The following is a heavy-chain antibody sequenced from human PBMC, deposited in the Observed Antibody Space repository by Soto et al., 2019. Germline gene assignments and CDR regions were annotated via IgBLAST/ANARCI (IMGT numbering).Heavy chain of an antibody. CDR3: AKPWVVHAHVLGNEKYYYYGMDV. CDR2: ISGSGGGT. V-gene: IGHV3-23*01. CDR1: GFAFSSYA. J-gene: IGHJ6*02. D-gene: IGHD6-6*01. Sequence: PGGSLRLSCAASGFAFSSYAMSWVRQAPGKGLEWVSAISGSGGGTYYADSVKGRFTISRDNSKNTLYLQMNSLRADDTAVYYSAKPWVVHAHVLGNEKYYYYGMDVCRQRPTVTVSS.